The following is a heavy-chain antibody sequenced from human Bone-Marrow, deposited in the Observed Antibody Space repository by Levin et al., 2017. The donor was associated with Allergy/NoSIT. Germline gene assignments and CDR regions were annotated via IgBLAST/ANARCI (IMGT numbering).Heavy chain of an antibody. CDR3: TTDVSDVGAPFDY. V-gene: IGHV3-15*01. CDR1: GFTFNDAW. D-gene: IGHD1-26*01. J-gene: IGHJ4*02. Sequence: GGSLRLSCAASGFTFNDAWMNWVRQAPGKGLEWVGHIKKKSDGGTTDYAAPVKGRFTISRDDSKSLVYLQMDSLKIDDTAMYYCTTDVSDVGAPFDYWGQGALVTVSS. CDR2: IKKKSDGGTT.